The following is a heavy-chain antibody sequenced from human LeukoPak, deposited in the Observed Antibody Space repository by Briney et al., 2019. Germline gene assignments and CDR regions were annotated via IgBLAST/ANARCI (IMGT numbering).Heavy chain of an antibody. J-gene: IGHJ3*02. CDR2: IKQDGSEK. CDR1: GFTFSTYW. V-gene: IGHV3-7*01. CDR3: AAESTVSTGAFDM. Sequence: GGSLRLSCTASGFTFSTYWRNWVRQAPGKGLEWVANIKQDGSEKYYVDSVKGRFTISRDNAKNSLYLQMNSLRAEDTAVYYCAAESTVSTGAFDMWGQGTMVTVSS. D-gene: IGHD4-11*01.